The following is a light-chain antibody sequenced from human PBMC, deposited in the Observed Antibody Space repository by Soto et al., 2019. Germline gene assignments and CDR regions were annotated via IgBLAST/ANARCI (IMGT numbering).Light chain of an antibody. CDR3: QSYDSSLSGWV. CDR2: GNS. J-gene: IGLJ3*02. Sequence: QSVLTQPPLVSGAPGQRVTISCTGSSSNIGAGYDVHWYHQLPGTAPKLLIYGNSNRPSGVPDRFSGSKSGTSASLAITGLQAEDEADYYCQSYDSSLSGWVFGGGTKLTVL. V-gene: IGLV1-40*01. CDR1: SSNIGAGYD.